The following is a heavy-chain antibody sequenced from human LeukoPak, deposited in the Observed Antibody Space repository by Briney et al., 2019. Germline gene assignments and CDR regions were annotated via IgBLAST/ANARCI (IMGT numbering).Heavy chain of an antibody. D-gene: IGHD3-22*01. Sequence: GGCLRLSCAASGFTFSNYAMSWVRQAPGQGLEWVSAISGSGGSTYYTDSVKGRFTISRDNAKNSLYLQMNSLRAEDTAVYYCARSESITMIVVDPWYFDYWGQGTLVTVSS. V-gene: IGHV3-23*01. CDR1: GFTFSNYA. CDR3: ARSESITMIVVDPWYFDY. CDR2: ISGSGGST. J-gene: IGHJ4*02.